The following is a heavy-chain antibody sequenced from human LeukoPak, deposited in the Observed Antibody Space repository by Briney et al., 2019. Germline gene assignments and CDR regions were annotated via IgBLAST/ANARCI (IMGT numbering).Heavy chain of an antibody. CDR3: ARAYYDILTGYYRKNYFDY. V-gene: IGHV1-69*13. D-gene: IGHD3-9*01. J-gene: IGHJ4*02. Sequence: SVKVSCKASGGTFSSYAISWVRQAPGQGLEWMGGIIPIFGTANYAQKFQGRVTITADESTSTAYMELSSLRSEDTAVYYCARAYYDILTGYYRKNYFDYWGQGTLVTVSS. CDR2: IIPIFGTA. CDR1: GGTFSSYA.